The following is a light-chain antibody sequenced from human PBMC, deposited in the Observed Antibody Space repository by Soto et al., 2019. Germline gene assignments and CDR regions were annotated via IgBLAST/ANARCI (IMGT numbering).Light chain of an antibody. V-gene: IGKV3-15*01. CDR2: GSS. CDR3: QQYNNWPLT. J-gene: IGKJ4*01. CDR1: QSVSSN. Sequence: EIVMTQSPATLSVSPGERATLSCRASQSVSSNLAWYQQKPGRAPRLLIYGSSTRATGIPARFSGSGSGTDFTLTISSLQSEDFAVYYCQQYNNWPLTFGGGTKVDI.